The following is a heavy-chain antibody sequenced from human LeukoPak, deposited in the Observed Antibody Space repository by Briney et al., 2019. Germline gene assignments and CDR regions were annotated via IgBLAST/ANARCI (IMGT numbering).Heavy chain of an antibody. Sequence: GGSLRLSCAASGFTFSNYAMHWVRQAPGKGLEYVSGISSNGGSTYYANSVKGRFTISRDNSKNTLYLQMGSLRAEDMAVYYCAKDLITMVRGSPMDVWGQGTTVTVSS. CDR1: GFTFSNYA. CDR2: ISSNGGST. V-gene: IGHV3-64*01. D-gene: IGHD3-10*01. J-gene: IGHJ6*02. CDR3: AKDLITMVRGSPMDV.